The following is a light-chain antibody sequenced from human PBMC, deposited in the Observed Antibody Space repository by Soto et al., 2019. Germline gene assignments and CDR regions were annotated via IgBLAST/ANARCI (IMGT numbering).Light chain of an antibody. CDR2: AAS. CDR3: QQNYSPPLA. Sequence: IQVTQSAGSLSASVGDRVTITCRASQSISSDLDWYQQKPGKAPTLLIYAASTLASGVPYRLSGSGSGTDFTLTISSLQLEDFATYYCQQNYSPPLAFGRGTKVDIK. V-gene: IGKV1-39*01. J-gene: IGKJ4*01. CDR1: QSISSD.